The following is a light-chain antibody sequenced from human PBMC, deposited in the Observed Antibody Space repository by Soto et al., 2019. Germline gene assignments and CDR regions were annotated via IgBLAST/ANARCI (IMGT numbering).Light chain of an antibody. CDR1: QSISNS. Sequence: DMQMTQSPSTRSASVGDRVTMTCRASQSISNSLAWYQQKPGKAPKLLIYRASALQSGVPSRFSGSGSGTEFTLTIDSLQPDDSGTFDCQHDSKNPLNFGGGTRVDIK. V-gene: IGKV1-5*03. CDR3: QHDSKNPLN. J-gene: IGKJ4*01. CDR2: RAS.